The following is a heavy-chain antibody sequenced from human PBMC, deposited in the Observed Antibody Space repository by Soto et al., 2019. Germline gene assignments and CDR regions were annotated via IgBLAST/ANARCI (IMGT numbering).Heavy chain of an antibody. CDR3: VRDGTKTLRDWFDP. CDR1: GASISGFD. D-gene: IGHD1-1*01. J-gene: IGHJ5*02. CDR2: IYPTGTT. Sequence: SETLSLTCTVSGASISGFDWSWLRKSGGKAMDSIGRIYPTGTTDYNPTLKSRVIMSVDTSKKQFSLNLRSVTATDTAVYYCVRDGTKTLRDWFDPWGQGISVTVSS. V-gene: IGHV4-4*07.